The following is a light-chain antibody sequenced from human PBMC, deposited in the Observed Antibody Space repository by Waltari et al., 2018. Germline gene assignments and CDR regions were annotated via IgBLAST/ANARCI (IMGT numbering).Light chain of an antibody. CDR3: SSYAASTTF. Sequence: QSALTQPAPVSGSPGQSITLSCTGTSSDIGSSILVSWYQQHPGKAPRLMIYDVNRRPSGVSDRFSGSKSGNTASLTISGLQAEDEADYYCSSYAASTTFFGGGTKVTVL. J-gene: IGLJ2*01. CDR2: DVN. CDR1: SSDIGSSIL. V-gene: IGLV2-23*02.